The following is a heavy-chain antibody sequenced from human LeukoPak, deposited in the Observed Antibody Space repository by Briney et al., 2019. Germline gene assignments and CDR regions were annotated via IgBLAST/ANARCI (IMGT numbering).Heavy chain of an antibody. CDR2: IYYSGST. CDR3: ARWIQNDAFDI. J-gene: IGHJ3*02. V-gene: IGHV4-59*01. D-gene: IGHD5-18*01. Sequence: PSEALSLTCTVSGGSISSYYWSWIRQPPGKGLEWIGYIYYSGSTNYNPSLKSRVTISVDTSKNQFSLKLSSVTAADTAVYYCARWIQNDAFDIWGQGTMVTVSS. CDR1: GGSISSYY.